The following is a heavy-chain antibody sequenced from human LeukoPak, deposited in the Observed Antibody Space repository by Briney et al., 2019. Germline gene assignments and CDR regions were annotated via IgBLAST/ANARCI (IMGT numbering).Heavy chain of an antibody. CDR2: IYYSGST. Sequence: SETLSLTCTVSGGSISSYYWSWIRQPPGKGLEWIGYIYYSGSTNYNPSLKSRVTISVDTSKNQFSLKLSSVTAADTAVYYCARHWKYYDSSGNFDYWGQGILVTVSS. CDR3: ARHWKYYDSSGNFDY. J-gene: IGHJ4*02. CDR1: GGSISSYY. D-gene: IGHD3-22*01. V-gene: IGHV4-59*08.